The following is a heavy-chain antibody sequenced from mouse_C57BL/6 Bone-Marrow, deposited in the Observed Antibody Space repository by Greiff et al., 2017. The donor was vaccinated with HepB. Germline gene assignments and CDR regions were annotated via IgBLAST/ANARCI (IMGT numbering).Heavy chain of an antibody. Sequence: QVTLKESGPGILQPSQTLSLTCSFSGFSLSTFGMGVGWIRQPSGKGLEWLAHIWWDDDKYYNPALKSRLTISKDTSKNQVFLKIANVDTADTATYYCARIEYHYGSSSWDFDYWGQGTTLTVSS. CDR1: GFSLSTFGMG. V-gene: IGHV8-8*01. CDR2: IWWDDDK. J-gene: IGHJ2*01. CDR3: ARIEYHYGSSSWDFDY. D-gene: IGHD1-1*01.